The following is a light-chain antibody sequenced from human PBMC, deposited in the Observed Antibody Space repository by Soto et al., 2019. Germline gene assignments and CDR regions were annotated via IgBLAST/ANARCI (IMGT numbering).Light chain of an antibody. Sequence: QSVLTQPPSVSAAPGQKVTISCSGSSSNIGNNYVSWYQQLPGTAPKLLIYENNKRPSGIPDRFFGSKSGTSATLGITGLQTGDEADYYCGTWDSRLSASVFGTGTRSPS. J-gene: IGLJ1*01. CDR1: SSNIGNNY. V-gene: IGLV1-51*02. CDR3: GTWDSRLSASV. CDR2: ENN.